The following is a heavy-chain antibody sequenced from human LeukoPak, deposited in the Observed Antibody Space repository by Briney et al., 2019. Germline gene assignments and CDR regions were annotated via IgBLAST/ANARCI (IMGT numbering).Heavy chain of an antibody. CDR2: IYYSGSP. Sequence: SETLSLTCTVSGGYISSYDWSWIRHPPGKGRVCIGYIYYSGSPNYNPYLKSRVTISVDTSQNQFSLKLSYVTAADTVVYYCSRAPLEWYLDYWGQGTLVTVSS. J-gene: IGHJ4*02. CDR3: SRAPLEWYLDY. V-gene: IGHV4-59*01. CDR1: GGYISSYD. D-gene: IGHD3-3*01.